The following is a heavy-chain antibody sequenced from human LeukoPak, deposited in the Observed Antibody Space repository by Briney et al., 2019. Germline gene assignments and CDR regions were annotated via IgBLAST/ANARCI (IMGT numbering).Heavy chain of an antibody. V-gene: IGHV3-30*03. CDR3: AAGYSSGWRNLIDY. CDR1: GFTFSIFG. D-gene: IGHD6-19*01. Sequence: PGGSLRLSCAASGFTFSIFGMHWVRQAPGKGLEWVALISHTGNNRYYADSVKGRFSISRDNSKNTMYLQMDSLRAEDTAVYYCAAGYSSGWRNLIDYWGQGTLVTVSS. J-gene: IGHJ4*02. CDR2: ISHTGNNR.